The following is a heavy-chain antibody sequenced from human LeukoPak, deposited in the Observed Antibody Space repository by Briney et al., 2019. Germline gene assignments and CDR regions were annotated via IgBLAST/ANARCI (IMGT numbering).Heavy chain of an antibody. V-gene: IGHV3-7*03. CDR3: ARASSSGWSDAFDI. J-gene: IGHJ3*02. CDR1: GFIFNNHY. D-gene: IGHD6-19*01. Sequence: GGSLRLSCAASGFIFNNHYMSWVRQAPGKGLEWVANIKQDGSEKYYVDSVKGRFTISRDNAKNSLYLQMNSLRAEDTAVYYCARASSSGWSDAFDIWGQGTMVTVSS. CDR2: IKQDGSEK.